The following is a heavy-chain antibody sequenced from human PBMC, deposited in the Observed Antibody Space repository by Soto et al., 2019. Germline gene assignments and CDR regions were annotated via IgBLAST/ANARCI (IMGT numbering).Heavy chain of an antibody. CDR2: IYYSGST. CDR1: GGSISSGGYY. J-gene: IGHJ3*02. CDR3: ARVVVVAATHLPLDAFDI. Sequence: SETLSLTCTVSGGSISSGGYYWSWIRQHPGKGLEWIGYIYYSGSTYYNPSLKSRVTISVDTSKNQFSLKLSSVTAADTAVYYCARVVVVAATHLPLDAFDIWGQGTMVTVSS. D-gene: IGHD2-15*01. V-gene: IGHV4-31*03.